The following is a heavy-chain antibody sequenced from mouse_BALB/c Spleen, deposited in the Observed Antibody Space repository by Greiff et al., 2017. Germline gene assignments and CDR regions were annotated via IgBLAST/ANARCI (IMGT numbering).Heavy chain of an antibody. Sequence: VQRVESGPGLVAPSQSLSITCTVSGFSLTSYDISWIRQPPGKGLEWLGVIWTGGGTNYNSAFMSRLSISKDNSKSQVFLKMNSLQTDDTAIYYCVRAYGNFAWFAYWGQGTLVTVSA. J-gene: IGHJ3*01. CDR1: GFSLTSYD. CDR2: IWTGGGT. V-gene: IGHV2-9-2*01. D-gene: IGHD2-10*02. CDR3: VRAYGNFAWFAY.